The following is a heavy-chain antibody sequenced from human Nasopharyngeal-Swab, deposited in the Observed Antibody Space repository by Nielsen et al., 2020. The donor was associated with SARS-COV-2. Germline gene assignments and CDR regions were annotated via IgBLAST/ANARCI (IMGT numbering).Heavy chain of an antibody. D-gene: IGHD2-21*02. J-gene: IGHJ2*01. CDR2: ISYDGSNK. CDR3: ARGGLLELGFYWYFDL. CDR1: GFTFSSYA. V-gene: IGHV3-30-3*01. Sequence: GESLKISCEASGFTFSSYAMHWVRQAPGKGLEWVAVISYDGSNKYYADSVKGRFTISRDNSKNTLYLQMNSLRAEDTAVYYCARGGLLELGFYWYFDLWGRGTLVTVSS.